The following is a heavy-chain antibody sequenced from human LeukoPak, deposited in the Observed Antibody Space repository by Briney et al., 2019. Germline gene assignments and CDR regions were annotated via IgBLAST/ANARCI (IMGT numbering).Heavy chain of an antibody. CDR1: GGSISSYY. J-gene: IGHJ4*02. D-gene: IGHD2-2*01. CDR3: ARGLCSTTTCYFDY. V-gene: IGHV4-59*01. CDR2: IYYTGST. Sequence: SETLSLTCSVSGGSISSYYWSWIRQPPGKGLEWIRYIYYTGSTNYNPSPKSRVTISLDTSKNQFSLKLNSVTAADTAVYYCARGLCSTTTCYFDYWGQGTLVTVSS.